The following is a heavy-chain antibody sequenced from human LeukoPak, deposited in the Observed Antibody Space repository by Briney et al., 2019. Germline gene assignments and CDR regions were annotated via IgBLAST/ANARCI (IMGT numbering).Heavy chain of an antibody. J-gene: IGHJ4*02. V-gene: IGHV3-74*01. CDR1: GFTFSSYW. CDR3: ARDGGRDGYNLDY. Sequence: PGGSLRLSCAASGFTFSSYWMHWVRQAPGKGLVWVSRINSDGSSTSYADSVKGRFTISRDNAKNTLYLQVHSLRAEDTAVYYCARDGGRDGYNLDYWGQGTLVTVSS. CDR2: INSDGSST. D-gene: IGHD5-24*01.